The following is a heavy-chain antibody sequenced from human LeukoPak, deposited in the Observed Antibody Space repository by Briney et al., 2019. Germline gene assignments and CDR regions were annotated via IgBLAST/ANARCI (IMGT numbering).Heavy chain of an antibody. CDR3: ARGYCSSTSCYSSWVKRWFDP. CDR1: GYTFTNYD. J-gene: IGHJ5*02. Sequence: ASVKVSCKASGYTFTNYDIYWVRQATGQGLEWMGWMNPNSGNTGYAQKFQGRVTMTRNTSISTAYMELSSLRSEDTAVYYCARGYCSSTSCYSSWVKRWFDPWGQGTLVTVSS. D-gene: IGHD2-2*01. CDR2: MNPNSGNT. V-gene: IGHV1-8*02.